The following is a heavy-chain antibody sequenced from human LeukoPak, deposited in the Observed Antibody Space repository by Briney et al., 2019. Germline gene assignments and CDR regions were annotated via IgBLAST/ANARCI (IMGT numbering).Heavy chain of an antibody. J-gene: IGHJ5*02. V-gene: IGHV1-2*02. D-gene: IGHD6-13*01. CDR1: GYTFTGYY. CDR3: ARDPAADARNWFDP. CDR2: INPNSGGT. Sequence: GASVKVSCKASGYTFTGYYMHWVRQAPGQGLEWMGWINPNSGGTNYAQKFQGRVTMTRDTSISTAYMELSRLRSDHTAVYYCARDPAADARNWFDPWGQGTLVTVSS.